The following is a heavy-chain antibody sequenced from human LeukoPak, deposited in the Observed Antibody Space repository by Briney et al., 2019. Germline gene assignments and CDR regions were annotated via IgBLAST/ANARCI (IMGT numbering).Heavy chain of an antibody. CDR3: ARDPGLMVRGSRRGYDGNYYYMDV. CDR2: IRYDGSNK. V-gene: IGHV3-30*02. CDR1: GFTFSSYG. J-gene: IGHJ6*03. Sequence: GGSLRLSCAASGFTFSSYGMHWVRQAPGKGLEWVAFIRYDGSNKYYADSVKGRFTISRDNSKNTLYLQMNSLRAEDTAVYYCARDPGLMVRGSRRGYDGNYYYMDVWGKGTTVTISS. D-gene: IGHD3-10*01.